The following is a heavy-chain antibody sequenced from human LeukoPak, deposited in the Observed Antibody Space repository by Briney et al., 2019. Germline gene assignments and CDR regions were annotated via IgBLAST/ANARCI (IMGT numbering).Heavy chain of an antibody. D-gene: IGHD3-10*01. J-gene: IGHJ4*02. Sequence: PGGSLRLSCTASGFTFSNTWMSWVRQAPGEGLEWVGRIKSKIGGETRDYAAPVKGRFTISRDGSKYTVYLQMGSLRAEDMAVYYCATNIGYYYGSGSNKYYFDYWGQGTLVTVSS. CDR1: GFTFSNTW. CDR2: IKSKIGGETR. CDR3: ATNIGYYYGSGSNKYYFDY. V-gene: IGHV3-15*01.